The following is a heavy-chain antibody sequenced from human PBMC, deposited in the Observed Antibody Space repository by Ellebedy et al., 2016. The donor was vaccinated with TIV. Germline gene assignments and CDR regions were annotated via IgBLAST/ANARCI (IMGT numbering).Heavy chain of an antibody. D-gene: IGHD2-2*01. V-gene: IGHV3-23*01. J-gene: IGHJ4*02. Sequence: GESLKISXAASGFTFSDYYMSWIRQAPGKGLEWVSAISGSGGSTYYADSVKGRFTISRDNSKNTLYLEMNSLRAEDTAVYYCAREYCSSTSCYGFFDYWGQGTLVTVSS. CDR1: GFTFSDYY. CDR2: ISGSGGST. CDR3: AREYCSSTSCYGFFDY.